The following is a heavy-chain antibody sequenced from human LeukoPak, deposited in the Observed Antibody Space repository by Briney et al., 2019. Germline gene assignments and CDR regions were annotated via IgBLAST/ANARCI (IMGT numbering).Heavy chain of an antibody. CDR2: IYYSGST. D-gene: IGHD3-10*01. J-gene: IGHJ5*02. CDR3: ARGMIARFGELLYRWFDP. CDR1: GGSISSGSYY. Sequence: PSQTLSLTCTVSGGSISSGSYYWSWIRQPPGKGLEWIGYIYYSGSTNYNPSLKSRVTISVDTSKNQFSLKLSSVTAADTAVYYCARGMIARFGELLYRWFDPWGQGTLVTVSS. V-gene: IGHV4-61*01.